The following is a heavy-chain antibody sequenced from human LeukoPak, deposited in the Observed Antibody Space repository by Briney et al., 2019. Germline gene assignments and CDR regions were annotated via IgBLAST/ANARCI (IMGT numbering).Heavy chain of an antibody. CDR1: GGTFSSYA. J-gene: IGHJ4*02. CDR2: IIPMFGTA. V-gene: IGHV1-69*06. D-gene: IGHD6-6*01. CDR3: ARDPPGRPYSSSSYG. Sequence: SVKVSCKASGGTFSSYAISWVRQAPGQGLERMGGIIPMFGTANYAQKFQGRVTITADKSTSTAYMELSSLRSEDTAVYYCARDPPGRPYSSSSYGWGQGTLVTVSS.